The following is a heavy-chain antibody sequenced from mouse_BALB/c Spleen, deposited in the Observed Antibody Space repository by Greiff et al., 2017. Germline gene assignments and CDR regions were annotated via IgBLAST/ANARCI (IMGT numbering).Heavy chain of an antibody. CDR1: GFTFSSFG. V-gene: IGHV5-17*02. D-gene: IGHD1-1*01. Sequence: EVMLVESGGGLVQPGGSRKLSCAASGFTFSSFGMHWVRQAPEKGLEWVAYISSGSSTIYYADTVKGRFTISRDNPKNTLFLQMTSLRSEDTAMYYCARRGYYGSSYGWYFDVWGAGTTVTVSS. CDR3: ARRGYYGSSYGWYFDV. J-gene: IGHJ1*01. CDR2: ISSGSSTI.